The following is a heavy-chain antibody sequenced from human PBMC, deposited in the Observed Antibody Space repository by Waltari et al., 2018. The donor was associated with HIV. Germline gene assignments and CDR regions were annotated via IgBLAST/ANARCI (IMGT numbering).Heavy chain of an antibody. V-gene: IGHV1-8*01. CDR1: GYTFSRYD. D-gene: IGHD3-10*01. CDR3: ARRYDSGTNIAGY. CDR2: MNPNSGNT. J-gene: IGHJ4*02. Sequence: QVQLVQSGAEVKKPGASVKVSCKASGYTFSRYDIIWVRQATGQGLEWMGWMNPNSGNTGYAQKFQGRVTMTRNTSISTAYMELSGLRSEDTAVYYCARRYDSGTNIAGYWGQGTLVTVSS.